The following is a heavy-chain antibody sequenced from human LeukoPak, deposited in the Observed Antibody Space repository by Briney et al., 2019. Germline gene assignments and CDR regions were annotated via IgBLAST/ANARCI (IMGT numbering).Heavy chain of an antibody. J-gene: IGHJ3*02. CDR3: ARPSSGGEAFDI. Sequence: SETLSLTCTVSGGSISSYYWSWIRQPPGKGLEWIGYIYTSGSTNYNPSLKSRVTISVDTSKNQFSLKLSSVTAADTAVYYCARPSSGGEAFDIWGQGTMVTVSS. CDR1: GGSISSYY. D-gene: IGHD1-26*01. V-gene: IGHV4-4*09. CDR2: IYTSGST.